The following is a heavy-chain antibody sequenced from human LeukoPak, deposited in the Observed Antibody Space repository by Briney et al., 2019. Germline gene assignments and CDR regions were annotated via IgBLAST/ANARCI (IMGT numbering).Heavy chain of an antibody. J-gene: IGHJ5*02. CDR3: TSPSGPGVQNWFDP. Sequence: GGSLRLSCAASGLTFSGSAMHWVRQASGKGLEWVGRIRSKANSYATAYAASVKGRFTISRDDSKNTAYLQMNSLKTEDTAVYYCTSPSGPGVQNWFDPWGQGTLVTVSS. D-gene: IGHD3-10*01. CDR1: GLTFSGSA. V-gene: IGHV3-73*01. CDR2: IRSKANSYAT.